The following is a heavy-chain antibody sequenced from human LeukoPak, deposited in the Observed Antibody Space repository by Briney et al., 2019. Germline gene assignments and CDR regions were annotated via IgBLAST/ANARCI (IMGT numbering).Heavy chain of an antibody. J-gene: IGHJ4*02. D-gene: IGHD3-10*01. Sequence: PGGSLRLSCAVSGFTVNSNYVSWVRQAPGKGLEWVSVIYSGGSTYYADSVKGRFTISRDNSKNTLYLQMNSLRAEDTAVYYCARAGLWFGEPFDYWGQGTLVTVSS. V-gene: IGHV3-53*01. CDR2: IYSGGST. CDR3: ARAGLWFGEPFDY. CDR1: GFTVNSNY.